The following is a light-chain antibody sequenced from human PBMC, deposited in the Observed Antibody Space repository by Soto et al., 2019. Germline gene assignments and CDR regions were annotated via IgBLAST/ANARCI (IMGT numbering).Light chain of an antibody. Sequence: EIVLTQSPGSLSLSPGERATLSCRASQSVSRNHLAWYQQKPGQAPRLLIYGASSRATGIADRFSGSGSGTDFTLPISRLEPEDLAVYYCQQYGNSPPFSFGQGTKLEIK. CDR2: GAS. J-gene: IGKJ2*03. V-gene: IGKV3-20*01. CDR3: QQYGNSPPFS. CDR1: QSVSRNH.